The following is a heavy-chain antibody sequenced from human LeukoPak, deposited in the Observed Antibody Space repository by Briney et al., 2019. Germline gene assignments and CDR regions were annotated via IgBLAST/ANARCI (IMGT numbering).Heavy chain of an antibody. V-gene: IGHV3-23*01. D-gene: IGHD1-26*01. J-gene: IGHJ3*02. CDR3: AKDFDRVGAPPPPSFGAFDI. CDR2: VSGSGGSR. Sequence: PGGSLRLSCAASGFTFSSYAMSWVRQAPGKGLEWVSAVSGSGGSRYYADSVKGRFTIYRDNSKNTLYLQMNSLRAEDTAVYYCAKDFDRVGAPPPPSFGAFDIWGQGTMVTVSS. CDR1: GFTFSSYA.